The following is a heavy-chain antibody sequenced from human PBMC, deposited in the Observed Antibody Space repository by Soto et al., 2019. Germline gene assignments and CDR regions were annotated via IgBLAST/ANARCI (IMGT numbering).Heavy chain of an antibody. D-gene: IGHD2-8*02. Sequence: ASVKVSCKASGYSFTNYYIHWVRLAPGQGLEWMGRINPSGGSATYAQKLQGRVSMTRDTSTNTVYMELSSLRSEDTAVYYCAIVDRRYCTGATCYSDPFDYWGQGTLVTVSS. CDR3: AIVDRRYCTGATCYSDPFDY. J-gene: IGHJ4*02. CDR1: GYSFTNYY. V-gene: IGHV1-46*04. CDR2: INPSGGSA.